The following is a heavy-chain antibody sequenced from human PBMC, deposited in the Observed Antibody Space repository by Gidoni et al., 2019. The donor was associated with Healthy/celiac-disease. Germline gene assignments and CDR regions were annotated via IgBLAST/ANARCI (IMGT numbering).Heavy chain of an antibody. CDR3: ARDYCSGGSCYHYYYYGMDV. V-gene: IGHV3-48*03. Sequence: EVQLVESGGGLVQPGGSLRLSCAASGFPFSSYEMNWVRQAPGKGLEWVSYISSSGSTIYYADSVKGRFTISRDNAKNSLYLQMNSLRAEDTAVYYCARDYCSGGSCYHYYYYGMDVWGQGTTVTVSS. CDR1: GFPFSSYE. D-gene: IGHD2-15*01. CDR2: ISSSGSTI. J-gene: IGHJ6*02.